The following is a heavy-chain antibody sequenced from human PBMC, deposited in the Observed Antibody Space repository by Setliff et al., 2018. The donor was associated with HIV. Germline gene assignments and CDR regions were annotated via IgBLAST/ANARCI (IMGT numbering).Heavy chain of an antibody. Sequence: ASVKVSCKASGGTFSSYAISWVRQAPGQGLEWMGGIIPIFGTANYAQKFQGRVTITADESTSTAYMELSSLRSEDTAVYYCARAHSGSYYYYYYMDVWGKGTTVTVYS. CDR1: GGTFSSYA. CDR2: IIPIFGTA. J-gene: IGHJ6*03. D-gene: IGHD1-26*01. CDR3: ARAHSGSYYYYYYMDV. V-gene: IGHV1-69*13.